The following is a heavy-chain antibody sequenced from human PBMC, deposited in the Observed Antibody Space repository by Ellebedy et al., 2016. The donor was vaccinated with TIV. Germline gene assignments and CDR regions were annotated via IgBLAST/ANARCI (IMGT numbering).Heavy chain of an antibody. J-gene: IGHJ3*02. V-gene: IGHV1-18*01. CDR1: GYTSITYG. CDR2: IGEYNGNT. CDR3: ATTWHGKSNDAFDM. D-gene: IGHD4-23*01. Sequence: ASVKVSCKASGYTSITYGFSWMRQAPGQGLEWMGWIGEYNGNTNYAQKVQGRVTMTTDTLSRTAYMELRSLRSDDTAVYYCATTWHGKSNDAFDMWGQGTMVTVSS.